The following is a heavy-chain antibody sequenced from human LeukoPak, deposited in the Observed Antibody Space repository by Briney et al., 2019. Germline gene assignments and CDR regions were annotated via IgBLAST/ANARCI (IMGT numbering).Heavy chain of an antibody. Sequence: PGGSLRLSCAASGFTFSSYWMSWVRQAPGKGLEWVANIKQDGSEKYYVDSVKGRFTISRDNAKNSLYLQMNSLRAEDTAVYYCARGNYDFWSGYYGPGHYYYYGMDVWGQGTTVTVSS. D-gene: IGHD3-3*01. CDR3: ARGNYDFWSGYYGPGHYYYYGMDV. J-gene: IGHJ6*02. CDR1: GFTFSSYW. V-gene: IGHV3-7*01. CDR2: IKQDGSEK.